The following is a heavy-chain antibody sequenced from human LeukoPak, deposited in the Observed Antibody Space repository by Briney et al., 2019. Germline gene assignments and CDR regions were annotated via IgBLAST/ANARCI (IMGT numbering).Heavy chain of an antibody. Sequence: SQTLSLTCSVSGDSIRSGTYYWSWLRQPAGKGLEWIGRIYTSGNTSYNPSLKSRVTISVDTSKNQFSLKLTSVTAADTAVYYCARGGGATRIDYWGQGTLVTVSS. CDR1: GDSIRSGTYY. CDR3: ARGGGATRIDY. CDR2: IYTSGNT. D-gene: IGHD5-12*01. J-gene: IGHJ4*02. V-gene: IGHV4-61*02.